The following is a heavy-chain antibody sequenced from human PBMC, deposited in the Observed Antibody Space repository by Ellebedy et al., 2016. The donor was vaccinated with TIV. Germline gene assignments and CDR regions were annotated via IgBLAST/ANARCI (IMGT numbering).Heavy chain of an antibody. J-gene: IGHJ4*02. CDR3: ARDRGSEYSSSWYPGDY. Sequence: AASVKVSCKTSGYTFSKYAISWVRQAPGQGLKWMGWIAAYNGNTDSAQKVQGRVTLTTDTSTNTAYMELRSLRYDDTAVYYCARDRGSEYSSSWYPGDYWGQGTLVTVSS. D-gene: IGHD6-13*01. V-gene: IGHV1-18*01. CDR2: IAAYNGNT. CDR1: GYTFSKYA.